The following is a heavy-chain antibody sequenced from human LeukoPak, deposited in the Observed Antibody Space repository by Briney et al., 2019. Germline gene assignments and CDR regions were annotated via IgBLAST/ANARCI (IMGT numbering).Heavy chain of an antibody. D-gene: IGHD6-19*01. CDR2: ISGSGGST. CDR1: GFTFSSYA. CDR3: ARALKWLGGYYYYYYGMDV. V-gene: IGHV3-23*01. J-gene: IGHJ6*02. Sequence: PGGSLRLSCAASGFTFSSYAMSWVRQAPGKGLEWVSAISGSGGSTYYADSVKGRFTISRDNAKNSLYLQMNSLRDEDTAVYYCARALKWLGGYYYYYYGMDVWGQGTTVTVSS.